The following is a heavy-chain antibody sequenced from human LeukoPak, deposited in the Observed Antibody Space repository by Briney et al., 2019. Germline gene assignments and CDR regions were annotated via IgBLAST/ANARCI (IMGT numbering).Heavy chain of an antibody. CDR2: INWNGGST. D-gene: IGHD3-3*01. V-gene: IGHV3-20*04. Sequence: GGSLRLSCAASGFTFSSYAMSWVRQAPGKGLEWVSGINWNGGSTGYADSVKGRFTISRDNAKNSLSLQMNSLRVEDTALYYCARGGISIFGVVIYMDVWGKGTTVTVSS. CDR1: GFTFSSYA. J-gene: IGHJ6*03. CDR3: ARGGISIFGVVIYMDV.